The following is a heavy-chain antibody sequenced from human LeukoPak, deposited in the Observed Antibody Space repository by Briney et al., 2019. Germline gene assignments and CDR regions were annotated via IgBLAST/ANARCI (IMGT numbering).Heavy chain of an antibody. CDR3: ASGEPRYNWFDP. D-gene: IGHD1-26*01. J-gene: IGHJ5*02. CDR1: GYTFTSYA. V-gene: IGHV1-2*02. CDR2: INPNSGGT. Sequence: ASVKVSCKASGYTFTSYAMNWVRQAPGQGLEWMGWINPNSGGTNYAQKFQGRVTMTRDTSISTAYMELSRLRSDDTAVYYCASGEPRYNWFDPWGQGTLVTVSS.